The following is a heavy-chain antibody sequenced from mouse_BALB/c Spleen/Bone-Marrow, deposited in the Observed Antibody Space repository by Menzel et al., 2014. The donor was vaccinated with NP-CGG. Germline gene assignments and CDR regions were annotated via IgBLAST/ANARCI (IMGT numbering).Heavy chain of an antibody. CDR1: GFSLTSYG. CDR3: ARDYGSSYYAMDY. J-gene: IGHJ4*01. CDR2: IWAGGST. D-gene: IGHD1-1*01. V-gene: IGHV2-9*02. Sequence: QVQLKESGPGLVAPSQSLSITCTVSGFSLTSYGVHWVRQPPGKGLEWLGVIWAGGSTNYNSALMSRLSISKDNSKSQVFLKMNSLQTDDTAMYYCARDYGSSYYAMDYWGQETSVTVSS.